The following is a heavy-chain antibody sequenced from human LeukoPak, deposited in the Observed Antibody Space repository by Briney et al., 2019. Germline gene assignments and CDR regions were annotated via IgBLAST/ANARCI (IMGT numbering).Heavy chain of an antibody. Sequence: GESLKISCKGSGYSFTSYWIGWVRQMPGKGLEWMGIIYPGDSDTRYSPSFQGQVTISADKSISTAYLQWSSLKASDTAMYYCARLPLAVAGLYYYYGMDVWGQGTTVTVSS. CDR1: GYSFTSYW. CDR3: ARLPLAVAGLYYYYGMDV. V-gene: IGHV5-51*01. D-gene: IGHD6-19*01. J-gene: IGHJ6*02. CDR2: IYPGDSDT.